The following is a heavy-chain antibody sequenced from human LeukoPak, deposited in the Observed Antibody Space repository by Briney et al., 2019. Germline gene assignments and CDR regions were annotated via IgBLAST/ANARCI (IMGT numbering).Heavy chain of an antibody. J-gene: IGHJ5*02. CDR3: ARHYGP. Sequence: GSLRLSCAASGFPFSSYSMTWVRQAPGKGLEWIGSIYDSGGTYYNPSLKSRVTISVDTSKNQFSLKLNSVTAADTAVYYCARHYGPWGQGTLVTVSS. D-gene: IGHD3-10*01. CDR1: GFPFSSYS. V-gene: IGHV4-39*01. CDR2: IYDSGGT.